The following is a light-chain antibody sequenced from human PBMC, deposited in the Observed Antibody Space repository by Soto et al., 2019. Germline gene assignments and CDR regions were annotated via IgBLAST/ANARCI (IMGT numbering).Light chain of an antibody. CDR2: EGS. CDR3: ETWDSSLSVVL. CDR1: SSDVGSYNL. J-gene: IGLJ2*01. V-gene: IGLV2-23*01. Sequence: QSALTQPASVSGSPGQSITISCTGTSSDVGSYNLVSWYQQHPGKAPKLMIYEGSKRPSGVSNRFSGSKSGNTASLTISGLQAGDEADYFCETWDSSLSVVLFGGGTKVTVL.